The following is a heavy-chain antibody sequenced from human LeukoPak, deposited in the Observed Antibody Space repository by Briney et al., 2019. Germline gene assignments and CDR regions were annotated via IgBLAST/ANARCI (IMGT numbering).Heavy chain of an antibody. CDR2: TYYRSKWYN. D-gene: IGHD3-22*01. CDR1: GDSVSSNSAA. J-gene: IGHJ6*02. Sequence: SQTLTLTCAISGDSVSSNSAAWNWIRQSPSRGLEWLGRTYYRSKWYNDYAVSVKSRITINPDTSKNQFSLQLNFVTPEDTAVYYCARSTKGYDSSGYHYYYYGMDVWGQGTTVTVSS. CDR3: ARSTKGYDSSGYHYYYYGMDV. V-gene: IGHV6-1*01.